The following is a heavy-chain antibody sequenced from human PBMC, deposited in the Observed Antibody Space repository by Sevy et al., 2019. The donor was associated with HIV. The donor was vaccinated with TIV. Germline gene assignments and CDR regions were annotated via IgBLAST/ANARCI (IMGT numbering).Heavy chain of an antibody. CDR1: GFIFNTYA. Sequence: GGSLRLSCAASGFIFNTYAMHWVRQAPGKGLEWVAVISYDGINKYYADCVKGRFTISRDNSRNTLDLQMNSLRSEDTALYYCASTGYCTGGSCYSPFGYWGQGTLVTVSS. V-gene: IGHV3-30-3*01. J-gene: IGHJ4*02. D-gene: IGHD2-15*01. CDR2: ISYDGINK. CDR3: ASTGYCTGGSCYSPFGY.